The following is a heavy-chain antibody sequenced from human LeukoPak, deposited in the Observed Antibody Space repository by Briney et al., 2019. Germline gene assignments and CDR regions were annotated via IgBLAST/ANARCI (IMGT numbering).Heavy chain of an antibody. D-gene: IGHD2-15*01. CDR2: ISGSGGSP. CDR1: GFTFSSYG. V-gene: IGHV3-23*01. J-gene: IGHJ4*02. CDR3: AKDPSANRVYCSSSSCYYFDY. Sequence: GGSLRLSCAASGFTFSSYGMSWVRQAPGKGLEWVSAISGSGGSPYYADSVKGRFTISRDNSKNTLYLQMNSLRAEDTSVYYCAKDPSANRVYCSSSSCYYFDYWGQGTLVTVSS.